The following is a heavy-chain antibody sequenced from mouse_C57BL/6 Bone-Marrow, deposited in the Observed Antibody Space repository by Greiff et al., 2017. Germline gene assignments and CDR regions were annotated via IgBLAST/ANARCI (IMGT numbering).Heavy chain of an antibody. CDR3: TTPYYGSSSFAY. D-gene: IGHD1-1*01. CDR1: GFNIKDYY. V-gene: IGHV14-1*01. CDR2: IDPEDGDT. Sequence: VQRVESGAELVRPGASVKLSCPASGFNIKDYYMHWVKQTPEPGLEWIGRIDPEDGDTEYSPKFQGKATMTSDPSYNTAYLQLSSLTSEDTAVKYCTTPYYGSSSFAYWGQGTLVTVSA. J-gene: IGHJ3*01.